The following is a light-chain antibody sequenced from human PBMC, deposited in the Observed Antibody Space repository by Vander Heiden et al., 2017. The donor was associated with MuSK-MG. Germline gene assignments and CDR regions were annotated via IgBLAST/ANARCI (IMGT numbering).Light chain of an antibody. Sequence: QSVLTQPPSVSGAPGQRVTISCPGSSSTIGAGYNVHSYQQLPGTAPNLLIYGNSNRPAGAPERFSGSKSGTAASLAITGLQAEDEADYYCQSYDSSRSGHVVFGGGTKLTVL. CDR2: GNS. J-gene: IGLJ2*01. CDR1: SSTIGAGYN. V-gene: IGLV1-40*01. CDR3: QSYDSSRSGHVV.